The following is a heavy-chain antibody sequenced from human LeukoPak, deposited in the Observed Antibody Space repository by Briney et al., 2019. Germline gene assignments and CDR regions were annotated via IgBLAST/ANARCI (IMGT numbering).Heavy chain of an antibody. V-gene: IGHV1-46*01. Sequence: EASVTVSCKASGYTFTVYYLHWVRQAPGQGLEWMGFINPSGGSTSYAQKFQGRVTMTRDTSTSTVYMGLSSLRSEDTAVYYCANSGGGSYEDWFDPWGQGTLVTVSS. CDR1: GYTFTVYY. J-gene: IGHJ5*02. D-gene: IGHD1-26*01. CDR2: INPSGGST. CDR3: ANSGGGSYEDWFDP.